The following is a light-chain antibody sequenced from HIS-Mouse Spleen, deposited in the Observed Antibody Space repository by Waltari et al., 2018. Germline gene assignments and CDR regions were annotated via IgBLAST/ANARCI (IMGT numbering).Light chain of an antibody. CDR2: EGS. CDR1: SSHVGSYNL. V-gene: IGLV2-23*01. J-gene: IGLJ1*01. Sequence: QSALTQPASVSRSPGQSIPISCPGTSSHVGSYNLVSWYQQHPGKAPKLMIYEGSKRPSGVSNRFSGSKSGNTASLTISGLQAEDEADYYCCSYAGSSTYVFGTGTKVTVL. CDR3: CSYAGSSTYV.